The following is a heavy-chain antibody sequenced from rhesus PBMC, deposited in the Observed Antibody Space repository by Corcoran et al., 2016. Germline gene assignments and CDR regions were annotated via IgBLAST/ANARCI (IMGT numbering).Heavy chain of an antibody. V-gene: IGHV3-103*01. Sequence: EVQLVETGGGLVQPGGSLRLSCAASGFTFSSYAMQWVRQAPGQRLEWISAINSGGRSKYSADSVKGRFTISGDNEKNTLALQMNSLRAEDTAVYYCAKDRTYYDSGSYRPVDYWGQGVLVTVSS. J-gene: IGHJ4*01. CDR2: INSGGRSK. CDR1: GFTFSSYA. CDR3: AKDRTYYDSGSYRPVDY. D-gene: IGHD3-16*01.